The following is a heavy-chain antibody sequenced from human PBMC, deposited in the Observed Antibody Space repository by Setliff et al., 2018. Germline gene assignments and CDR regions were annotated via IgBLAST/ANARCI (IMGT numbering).Heavy chain of an antibody. J-gene: IGHJ4*02. Sequence: ASVKVSCKPSGFVFITYAITWVRQAPGQGLEWMGWISGYYNKTNYAQKFQDRVTMTTDTSTSTAYMELSSLRPEDTAVYYCAKYTRVVTTTCFDYWGQGTLVTVSS. CDR3: AKYTRVVTTTCFDY. V-gene: IGHV1-18*01. CDR2: ISGYYNKT. D-gene: IGHD2-15*01. CDR1: GFVFITYA.